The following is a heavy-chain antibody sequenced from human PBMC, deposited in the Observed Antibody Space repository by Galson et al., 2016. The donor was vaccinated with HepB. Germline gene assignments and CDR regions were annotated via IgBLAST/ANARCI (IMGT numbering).Heavy chain of an antibody. CDR2: ISAYNGNT. Sequence: SVKVSCKASGYTFSSYGISWVRQAPGQGLEWMGWISAYNGNTNYAQKLQGRVTMTTDTSTSTAYMELPSLRSDDTAVYYCARPLVPSGFDSRYYYYGMDVWGQGTTVTVSS. D-gene: IGHD5-12*01. CDR3: ARPLVPSGFDSRYYYYGMDV. CDR1: GYTFSSYG. J-gene: IGHJ6*02. V-gene: IGHV1-18*01.